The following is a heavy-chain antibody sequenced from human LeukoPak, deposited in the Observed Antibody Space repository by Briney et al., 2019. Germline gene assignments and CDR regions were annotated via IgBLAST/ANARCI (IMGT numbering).Heavy chain of an antibody. D-gene: IGHD3-10*01. CDR3: VRSLPGTLLRGYGMDV. J-gene: IGHJ6*02. Sequence: GESLQISCKTSGSPFTSYWIGGVRQTPGKGLECMGVIFPRDSDVRYSPSFQGQVTISADRSTNTAYLHWGSLKASDSAMYYCVRSLPGTLLRGYGMDVWGPGTTVTVS. CDR2: IFPRDSDV. V-gene: IGHV5-51*01. CDR1: GSPFTSYW.